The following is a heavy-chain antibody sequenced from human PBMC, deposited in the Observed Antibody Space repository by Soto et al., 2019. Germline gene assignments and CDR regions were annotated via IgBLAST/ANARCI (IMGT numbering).Heavy chain of an antibody. CDR2: ISSSSSYI. CDR1: GFTFSSYS. J-gene: IGHJ3*02. D-gene: IGHD1-1*01. CDR3: ARVGKNDAFDI. V-gene: IGHV3-21*01. Sequence: EVQLVESGGGLVKPGGSLRLSCAASGFTFSSYSMNWVRQAPGKGLEWVSSISSSSSYIYYADSVKGRFTISRDNAKNSLYLQMSSLRAEDTAVYYCARVGKNDAFDIWGQGTMVTVSS.